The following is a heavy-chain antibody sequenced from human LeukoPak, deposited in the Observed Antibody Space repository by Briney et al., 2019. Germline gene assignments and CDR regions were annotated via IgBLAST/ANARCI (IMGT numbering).Heavy chain of an antibody. V-gene: IGHV3-7*01. Sequence: GGSLRLSXAASGVSFSSYWMSWVRQAPGKGLEWVANIRQDGSEKFYVDSVKGRFTISRDNAKNSLYLQMSSLRAEDTAVYYCGRTGDLSDYWGQGTLVTVSS. CDR3: GRTGDLSDY. D-gene: IGHD7-27*01. CDR1: GVSFSSYW. CDR2: IRQDGSEK. J-gene: IGHJ4*02.